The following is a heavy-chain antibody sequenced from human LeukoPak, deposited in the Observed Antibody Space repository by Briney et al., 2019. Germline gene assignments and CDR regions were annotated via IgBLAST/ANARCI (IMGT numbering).Heavy chain of an antibody. CDR2: INPNSGGT. CDR1: GYTFTGYY. V-gene: IGHV1-2*02. Sequence: ASVKVSCKASGYTFTGYYMHWVRQAPGQGLEWMGWINPNSGGTNYAQKFQGRVTMTRDTSISTAYMELSRLRSDDTAVYYCARVKEGSSWYFDYWDQETLVTVSS. CDR3: ARVKEGSSWYFDY. D-gene: IGHD6-13*01. J-gene: IGHJ4*02.